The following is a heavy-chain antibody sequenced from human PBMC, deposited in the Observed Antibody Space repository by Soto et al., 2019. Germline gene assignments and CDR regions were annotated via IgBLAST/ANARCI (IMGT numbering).Heavy chain of an antibody. J-gene: IGHJ4*02. CDR3: ADSWLPTSY. CDR1: GFSFSHYW. V-gene: IGHV3-74*01. CDR2: ISPDGRTT. Sequence: LRLSCAASGFSFSHYWMRWVRQAPGKALVWVSRISPDGRTTTYADSVKGRFTISRDNAKSTLYLQMNSLTVEDGAVYYCADSWLPTSYWGPGTLVTVSS. D-gene: IGHD3-10*01.